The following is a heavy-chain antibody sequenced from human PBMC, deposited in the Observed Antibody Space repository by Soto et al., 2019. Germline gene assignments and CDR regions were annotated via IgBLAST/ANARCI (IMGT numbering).Heavy chain of an antibody. J-gene: IGHJ4*02. CDR2: ISYDGSNK. V-gene: IGHV3-30*18. D-gene: IGHD3-22*01. Sequence: GGSLRLSCAASGFTFSSYGMHWVRQAPGKGLEWVAVISYDGSNKYYADSVKGRFTISRDNSKNTLYLQMNSLRAEDTAVYYCAKLPYYYDSSGYLVYWGQGTLVTVSS. CDR3: AKLPYYYDSSGYLVY. CDR1: GFTFSSYG.